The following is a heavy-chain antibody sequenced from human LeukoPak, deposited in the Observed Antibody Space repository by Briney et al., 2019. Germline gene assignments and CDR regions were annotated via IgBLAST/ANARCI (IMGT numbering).Heavy chain of an antibody. Sequence: GGSLRLSCAASGFIFGSFEMNWVRQAPGKGLEWVSYISYSGRTIHYADSVKGRFTISRDNAKNSLFLQMNSLRAEDTAVYYCARDLFGALDYWGQGALVTVSS. D-gene: IGHD3-10*01. CDR1: GFIFGSFE. CDR3: ARDLFGALDY. CDR2: ISYSGRTI. J-gene: IGHJ4*02. V-gene: IGHV3-48*03.